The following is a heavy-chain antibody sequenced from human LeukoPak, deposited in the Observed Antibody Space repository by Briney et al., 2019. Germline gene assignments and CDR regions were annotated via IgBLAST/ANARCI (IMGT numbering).Heavy chain of an antibody. V-gene: IGHV1-69-2*01. CDR1: GYTFTDYY. Sequence: ASVKVSCKVSGYTFTDYYMHWVQQAPGKGLEWMGLVDPEDGETIYAEKFQGRVTITADTSTGTAYMELSSLRSEDTAVYYCATTTTVVTLHAFDIWGQGTMVTVSS. D-gene: IGHD4-23*01. J-gene: IGHJ3*02. CDR3: ATTTTVVTLHAFDI. CDR2: VDPEDGET.